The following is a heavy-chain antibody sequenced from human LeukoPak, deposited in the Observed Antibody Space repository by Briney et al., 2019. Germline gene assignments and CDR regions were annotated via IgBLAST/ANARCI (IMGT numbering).Heavy chain of an antibody. Sequence: SXTLSLTCTVSGGSISSSSYYWGWIRQPPGKGLEWIESIYYSGSTYYNPSLKSRVTISVDKSKNQFSLKLSSVTAADTAVYYCARSEYMDVWGKGTTVTVSS. CDR2: IYYSGST. V-gene: IGHV4-39*01. CDR3: ARSEYMDV. CDR1: GGSISSSSYY. J-gene: IGHJ6*03.